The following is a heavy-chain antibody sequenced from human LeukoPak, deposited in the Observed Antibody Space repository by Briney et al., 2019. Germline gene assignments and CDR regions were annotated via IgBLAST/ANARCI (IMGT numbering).Heavy chain of an antibody. CDR3: ARPDNSESFYRANHY. CDR2: ISNDGNNK. CDR1: GFSFNSYP. J-gene: IGHJ4*02. Sequence: GGSLILSCAASGFSFNSYPMHWVRQAPGKGLEWVAVISNDGNNKYYADSVKGRFTISRDNSNNTLSLQMNGLRVEDTAVYYCARPDNSESFYRANHYWGRGTLVTVS. V-gene: IGHV3-30*04. D-gene: IGHD3-10*01.